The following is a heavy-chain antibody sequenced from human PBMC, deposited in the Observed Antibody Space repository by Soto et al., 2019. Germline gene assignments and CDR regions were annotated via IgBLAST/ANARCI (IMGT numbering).Heavy chain of an antibody. CDR3: ARPVTGSETSANYYYYWDV. J-gene: IGHJ6*03. CDR1: GYTFANYW. Sequence: GESLKISCKGSGYTFANYWIGWVRQMPGKGLEWMGVIYPGDSDTRHSTSFQGQVTISADKSISTAYLQWSSLRASDTAMYYCARPVTGSETSANYYYYWDVWGKGTTVTAP. CDR2: IYPGDSDT. D-gene: IGHD3-10*01. V-gene: IGHV5-51*01.